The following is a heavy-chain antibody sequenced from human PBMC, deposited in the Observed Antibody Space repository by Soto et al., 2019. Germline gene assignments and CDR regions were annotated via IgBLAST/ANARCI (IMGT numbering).Heavy chain of an antibody. CDR3: AKDEGGDGSGPFHY. J-gene: IGHJ4*02. V-gene: IGHV3-23*01. Sequence: EVQLLESGGGLGQPGGSLRLSCAASGFTFSSYAMSWVRQAPGKGLEWVSARSGGGTTTYYADSVKGRFTISRDNSKNRLDRQMNSLRAEDTAIYYCAKDEGGDGSGPFHYWGQGTLVTVSS. D-gene: IGHD3-10*01. CDR2: RSGGGTTT. CDR1: GFTFSSYA.